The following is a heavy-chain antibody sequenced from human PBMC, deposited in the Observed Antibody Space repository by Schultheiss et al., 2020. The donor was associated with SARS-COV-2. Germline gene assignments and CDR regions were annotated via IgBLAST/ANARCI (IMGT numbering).Heavy chain of an antibody. CDR1: GFTFSSYS. D-gene: IGHD6-19*01. CDR3: AKAEIAVAGGYYYYGMDV. J-gene: IGHJ6*02. Sequence: GGSLRLSCAASGFTFSSYSMNWVRQAPGKGLEWVSGISWNSGSIGYADSVKGRFTISRDNAKNSLHLQMNSLRAEDTALYYCAKAEIAVAGGYYYYGMDVWGQGTTVTVSS. V-gene: IGHV3-9*01. CDR2: ISWNSGSI.